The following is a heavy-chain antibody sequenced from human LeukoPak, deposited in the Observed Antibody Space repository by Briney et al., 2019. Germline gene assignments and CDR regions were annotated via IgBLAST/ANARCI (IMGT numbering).Heavy chain of an antibody. J-gene: IGHJ4*02. Sequence: SVKVSCKASGGTFSSYAISWVRRAPGQGLEWMGGIIPIFGTANYAQKFQGRVTITADESTSTAYMELSSLRSEDTAVYYCAREMIYDSSGYYHPFDYWGQGTLVTVSS. D-gene: IGHD3-22*01. CDR1: GGTFSSYA. CDR3: AREMIYDSSGYYHPFDY. CDR2: IIPIFGTA. V-gene: IGHV1-69*13.